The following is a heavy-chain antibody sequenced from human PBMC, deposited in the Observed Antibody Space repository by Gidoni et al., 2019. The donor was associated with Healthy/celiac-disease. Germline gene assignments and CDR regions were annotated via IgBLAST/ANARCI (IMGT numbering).Heavy chain of an antibody. CDR1: GCTFISYW. V-gene: IGHV3-7*01. D-gene: IGHD2-2*01. CDR3: ARDRVWSTSSGGYFDL. Sequence: EVQLVEAGGGWVQPGGSLRLSCAASGCTFISYWMSWVRQAPGKGLEWVANIKQDGSEKYYVDSVKCRFTISSDNAKNSLYLQMNSLRAEDTAVYYCARDRVWSTSSGGYFDLWGRGTLVTVSS. CDR2: IKQDGSEK. J-gene: IGHJ2*01.